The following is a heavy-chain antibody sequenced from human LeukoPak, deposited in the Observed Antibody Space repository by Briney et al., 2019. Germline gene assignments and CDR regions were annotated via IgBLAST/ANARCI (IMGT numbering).Heavy chain of an antibody. Sequence: WETLSLTCAVYGGSFSGYYWSGIRQPPGKGLEWIGEINHIGNTNYNPSLKSRVTISLDTTKNQCSLKLSSVTAADTAVYYCARGGVGATAYYFDYWGQGTLVTVSS. V-gene: IGHV4-34*01. D-gene: IGHD1-26*01. CDR2: INHIGNT. CDR1: GGSFSGYY. CDR3: ARGGVGATAYYFDY. J-gene: IGHJ4*02.